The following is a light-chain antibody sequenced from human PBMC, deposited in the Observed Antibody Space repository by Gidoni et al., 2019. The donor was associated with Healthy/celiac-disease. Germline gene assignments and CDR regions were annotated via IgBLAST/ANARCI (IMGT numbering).Light chain of an antibody. CDR1: QSISSY. J-gene: IGKJ4*01. V-gene: IGKV1-39*01. CDR2: SAS. CDR3: QQXXXTPXXT. Sequence: PSPSSLSASVGYRVTLPCRASQSISSYLNWYQQKPXKAPKPLIYSASSFQSGVPSRFTXXGSXXDFXXXISXXXPXXXATXXXQQXXXTPXXTFXXXTKVEIK.